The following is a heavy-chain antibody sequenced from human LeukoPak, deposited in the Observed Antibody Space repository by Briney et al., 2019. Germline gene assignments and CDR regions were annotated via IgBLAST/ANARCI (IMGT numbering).Heavy chain of an antibody. CDR3: AKDQGTVFGYFNY. D-gene: IGHD3-3*01. V-gene: IGHV3-30*02. Sequence: GGSLRLPCAASGFSFSTYGMHWVRQAPGKGLEWVAFIRYDGSNKYDADSVKGRFTISRDNSKNTLYLQMNSLRAEDTAVYYCAKDQGTVFGYFNYWGQGTLVTVSS. J-gene: IGHJ4*02. CDR1: GFSFSTYG. CDR2: IRYDGSNK.